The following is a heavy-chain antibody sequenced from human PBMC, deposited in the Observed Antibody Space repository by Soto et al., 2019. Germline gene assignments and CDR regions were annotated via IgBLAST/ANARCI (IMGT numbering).Heavy chain of an antibody. Sequence: LRICCASSGFIVSNYGIHLVRQPPGKGLEWVAVISHDANNKYYADSVKGRFTISRDNSRNTLYLQMSSLRAEDTAVYYCAKGQVEWFYNPFDYWGQGALVTVSS. CDR2: ISHDANNK. CDR1: GFIVSNYG. CDR3: AKGQVEWFYNPFDY. V-gene: IGHV3-30*18. D-gene: IGHD3-3*01. J-gene: IGHJ4*02.